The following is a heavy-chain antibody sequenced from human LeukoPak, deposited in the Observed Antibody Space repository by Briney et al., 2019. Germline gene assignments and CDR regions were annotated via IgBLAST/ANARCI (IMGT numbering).Heavy chain of an antibody. Sequence: PSETLSLTCTVSGGSISSYYWSWIRQPPGKGLEWIGYIYYSGSTNYNPSLKSRVTISVDTSKNQFSLKLSSVTAADTAVYYCARGRIGWFDPWGPGTLVTVSS. CDR2: IYYSGST. CDR1: GGSISSYY. CDR3: ARGRIGWFDP. D-gene: IGHD3-10*01. J-gene: IGHJ5*02. V-gene: IGHV4-59*01.